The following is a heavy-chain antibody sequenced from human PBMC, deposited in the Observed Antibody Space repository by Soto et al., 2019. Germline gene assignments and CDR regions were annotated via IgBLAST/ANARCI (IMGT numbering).Heavy chain of an antibody. D-gene: IGHD6-13*01. V-gene: IGHV4-31*03. CDR3: ARVYSSNFFDL. CDR2: IYYSGST. J-gene: IGHJ4*02. CDR1: GGSISSGCYY. Sequence: SETLSLTCPVSGGSISSGCYYWSWIRQHPGKGLEWIGYIYYSGSTYYNPSLKSRVTISVDTSKNQFSLKLSSVTAADTAVYYCARVYSSNFFDLWGQGAPVTVSS.